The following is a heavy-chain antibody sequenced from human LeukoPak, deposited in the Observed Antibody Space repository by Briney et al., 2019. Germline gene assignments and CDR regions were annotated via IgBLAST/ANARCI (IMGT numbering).Heavy chain of an antibody. D-gene: IGHD5-18*01. Sequence: ASVKVSCKASGGTFSSYAISWVRQAPGQGLEWMGGIIPIFGTANYAQKFQGRVTITADKSTSTAYMELSSLRSEDTAVYYCASMTVDTAMVILSYYYHYMDVWGKGTTVTVSS. V-gene: IGHV1-69*06. J-gene: IGHJ6*03. CDR3: ASMTVDTAMVILSYYYHYMDV. CDR1: GGTFSSYA. CDR2: IIPIFGTA.